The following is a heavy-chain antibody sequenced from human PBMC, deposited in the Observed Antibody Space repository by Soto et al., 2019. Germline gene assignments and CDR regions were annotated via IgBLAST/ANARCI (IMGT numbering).Heavy chain of an antibody. CDR2: MNPNSGNT. CDR1: GYTFTSYD. V-gene: IGHV1-8*01. CDR3: ARAPAWGSGYYPYYFDY. Sequence: QVQLVQSGAEVKKPGASVKVSCKASGYTFTSYDINWVRQATGQGLEWMGWMNPNSGNTGYAQKYQGRVTMNRNTSKSTAYMELSSLRSEDPAVYYCARAPAWGSGYYPYYFDYWGQGTLVTVSS. J-gene: IGHJ4*02. D-gene: IGHD5-18*01.